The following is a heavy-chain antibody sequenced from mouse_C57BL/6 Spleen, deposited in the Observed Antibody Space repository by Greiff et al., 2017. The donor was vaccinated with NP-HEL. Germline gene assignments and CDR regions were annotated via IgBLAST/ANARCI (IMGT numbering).Heavy chain of an antibody. CDR3: ARGMITRYFDY. Sequence: VQLQQSGPELVKPGASVKISCKASGYSFTGYYMNWVKQSPEKSLEWIGEINPSTGGTTYNQKFKAKATLTVDKSSSTAYMQLKSLTSEDSAVYYCARGMITRYFDYWGQGTTLTVSS. CDR1: GYSFTGYY. V-gene: IGHV1-42*01. J-gene: IGHJ2*01. D-gene: IGHD2-4*01. CDR2: INPSTGGT.